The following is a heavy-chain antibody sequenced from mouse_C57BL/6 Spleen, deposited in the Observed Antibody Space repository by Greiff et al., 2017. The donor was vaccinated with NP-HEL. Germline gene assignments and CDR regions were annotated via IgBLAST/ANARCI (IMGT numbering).Heavy chain of an antibody. Sequence: EVKLMESGGGLVKPGGSLKLSCAASGFTFSSYAMSWVRQTPEKRLEWVATISDGGSYTYYPDNVKGRFTISRDNAKNDLYLQMSHLKSEDTAMYYCARGYDFYYAMDYWGQGTSVTVSS. CDR1: GFTFSSYA. D-gene: IGHD2-4*01. V-gene: IGHV5-4*03. CDR3: ARGYDFYYAMDY. CDR2: ISDGGSYT. J-gene: IGHJ4*01.